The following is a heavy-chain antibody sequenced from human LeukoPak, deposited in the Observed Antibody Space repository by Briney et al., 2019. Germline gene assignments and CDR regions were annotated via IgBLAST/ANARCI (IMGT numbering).Heavy chain of an antibody. CDR3: ARGAPKYRRWWCLGY. CDR2: IWYDGSNK. J-gene: IGHJ4*03. V-gene: IGHV3-33*01. D-gene: IGHD2-21*01. CDR1: GFTFSSYG. Sequence: GGSLRLSCAASGFTFSSYGMHWVRQAPGKGLEWVAVIWYDGSNKYYADSVKGRFTISRDNSKNTLYLQMNSLRAEDTAVYYCARGAPKYRRWWCLGYWGQGTLVTV.